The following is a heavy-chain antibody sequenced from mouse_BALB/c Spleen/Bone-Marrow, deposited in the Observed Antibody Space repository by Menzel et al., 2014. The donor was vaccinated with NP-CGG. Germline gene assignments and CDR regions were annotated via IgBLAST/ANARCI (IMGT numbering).Heavy chain of an antibody. CDR3: ARHAYYDQTEVSFVY. J-gene: IGHJ3*01. CDR1: GFTFNSYG. CDR2: ISGGGSYT. D-gene: IGHD2-4*01. V-gene: IGHV5-9-2*01. Sequence: EVKLVESGGGLVKSGGSLKLSCAASGFTFNSYGMSWVRQTPEKRLEWVATISGGGSYTFYPDSVKGRFTISRDNAKNNLYLQLSSLRSEDTALYYCARHAYYDQTEVSFVYWGQGTLVTVSA.